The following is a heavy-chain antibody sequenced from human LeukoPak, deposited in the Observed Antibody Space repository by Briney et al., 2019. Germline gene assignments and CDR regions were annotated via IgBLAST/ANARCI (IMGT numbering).Heavy chain of an antibody. CDR3: ATAGLYGDPGPVNWFDP. J-gene: IGHJ5*02. D-gene: IGHD4-17*01. CDR1: GFTFSSYS. Sequence: GGSLRLSCAASGFTFSSYSMNWVRQAPGKGLEWVSSISSSSSYIYYADSVKGRFTISRDNAKNSLYLQMNSLRAEDTAVYYCATAGLYGDPGPVNWFDPWGQGTLVTVSS. CDR2: ISSSSSYI. V-gene: IGHV3-21*01.